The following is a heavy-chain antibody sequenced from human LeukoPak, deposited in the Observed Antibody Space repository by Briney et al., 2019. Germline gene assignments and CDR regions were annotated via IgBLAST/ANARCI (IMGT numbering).Heavy chain of an antibody. J-gene: IGHJ4*02. CDR2: IYTSGST. CDR1: GDSISSHY. V-gene: IGHV4-4*07. Sequence: PSETLTLSCTVSGDSISSHYWSWIRQPPGKGLEWIGRIYTSGSTKYNPSLESRVSMSVDASKNQFSLKLSSVTAADTAVYYCARDSGRRGYPANSFDYWGQGSLVRVSS. CDR3: ARDSGRRGYPANSFDY. D-gene: IGHD3-10*01.